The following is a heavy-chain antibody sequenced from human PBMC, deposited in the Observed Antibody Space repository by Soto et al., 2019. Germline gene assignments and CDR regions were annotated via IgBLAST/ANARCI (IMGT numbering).Heavy chain of an antibody. CDR3: ATTANGWFSALDI. CDR2: ISGSGGTT. J-gene: IGHJ3*02. V-gene: IGHV3-23*01. Sequence: EVQLLESGGGLVQPGGSLRLSCAASGFTFSSYAMSWVRQAPGKGLEWVSAISGSGGTTYYADSVKGRFTFSRDNSKNTLYLQMNSLRAEDTAVYYCATTANGWFSALDIWGQGKMVTVSS. CDR1: GFTFSSYA. D-gene: IGHD6-19*01.